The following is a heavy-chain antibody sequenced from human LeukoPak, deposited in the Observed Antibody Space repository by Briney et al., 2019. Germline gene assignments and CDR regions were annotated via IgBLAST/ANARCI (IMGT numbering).Heavy chain of an antibody. CDR3: ARDCSGGSCYLLDY. V-gene: IGHV3-33*08. Sequence: PGRSLRLSCAASGFTFSSYGMHWVRQAPGKGLEWVAVIWYDGSNKYYADSVKGRFTISRDNSKNTLYLQMNSLRAEDTAVYYCARDCSGGSCYLLDYWGQGTLVTVSS. D-gene: IGHD2-15*01. CDR1: GFTFSSYG. CDR2: IWYDGSNK. J-gene: IGHJ4*02.